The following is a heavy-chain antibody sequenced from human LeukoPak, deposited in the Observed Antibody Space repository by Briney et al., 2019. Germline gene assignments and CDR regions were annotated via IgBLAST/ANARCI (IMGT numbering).Heavy chain of an antibody. CDR1: GGTFSSYA. CDR2: IIPIFGTA. V-gene: IGHV1-69*05. CDR3: ATTTTVVTLHAFDI. J-gene: IGHJ3*02. Sequence: GSSVKVSCKASGGTFSSYAISWVRQAPGQGLEWMGRIIPIFGTANYAQKFQGRVTITTDESTSTAYMELSSLRSEDTAVYYCATTTTVVTLHAFDIWGQGTMVTVSS. D-gene: IGHD4-23*01.